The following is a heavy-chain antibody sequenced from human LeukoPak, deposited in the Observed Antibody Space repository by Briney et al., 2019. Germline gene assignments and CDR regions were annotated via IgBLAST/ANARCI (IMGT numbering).Heavy chain of an antibody. V-gene: IGHV4-34*01. CDR1: GGCFSGYY. CDR3: ASRIRSSSRPAAYFQH. Sequence: SETLSLTCAVYGGCFSGYYWSWIRQPPGKGLEWIGEINHSGSTNYNPSLKSRVTISVDTSKNQFSLKLSSVTAADTAVYYCASRIRSSSRPAAYFQHWGQGTLVTVSS. D-gene: IGHD6-13*01. CDR2: INHSGST. J-gene: IGHJ1*01.